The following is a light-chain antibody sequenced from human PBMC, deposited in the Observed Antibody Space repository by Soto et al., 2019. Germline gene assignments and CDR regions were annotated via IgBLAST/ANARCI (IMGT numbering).Light chain of an antibody. CDR2: KAC. V-gene: IGKV1-5*03. J-gene: IGKJ1*01. CDR1: QSMSSW. Sequence: DIQMTQSPSTLSASVGDKVTITCRASQSMSSWLAWYQQKPGKAPKLLIYKACILESGVPSRFSGSGSGTEFTLTISSLQPDDFATYYCQQYQSYSHFGQGTKVEIK. CDR3: QQYQSYSH.